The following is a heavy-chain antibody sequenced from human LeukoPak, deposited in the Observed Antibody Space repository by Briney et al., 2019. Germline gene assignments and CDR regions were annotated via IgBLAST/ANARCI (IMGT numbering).Heavy chain of an antibody. V-gene: IGHV3-48*03. CDR2: ISSSGSTI. J-gene: IGHJ4*02. CDR1: GFTFSSYE. D-gene: IGHD5-18*01. Sequence: GSLILSCAASGFTFSSYEMNWVRQAPGKGLEWVSYISSSGSTIYYADSVKGRFTISRDDAKNSLYLQMNSLRAEDTAVYYCARTYTAMVHFDYWGQGTLVTVSS. CDR3: ARTYTAMVHFDY.